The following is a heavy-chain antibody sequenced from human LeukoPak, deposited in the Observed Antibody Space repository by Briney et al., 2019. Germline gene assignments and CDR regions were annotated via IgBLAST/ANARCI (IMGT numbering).Heavy chain of an antibody. Sequence: GGSLRLSCAASGFTVSNNYMTWVRQAPGKGLEWVSIIYSDGRTYYADSVKGRFNISRDNSKNTLYLQMNSLRAEDTAVYYCARDTGGFDYWGQGTLVTVSS. CDR2: IYSDGRT. CDR1: GFTVSNNY. V-gene: IGHV3-53*01. CDR3: ARDTGGFDY. J-gene: IGHJ4*02. D-gene: IGHD3-16*01.